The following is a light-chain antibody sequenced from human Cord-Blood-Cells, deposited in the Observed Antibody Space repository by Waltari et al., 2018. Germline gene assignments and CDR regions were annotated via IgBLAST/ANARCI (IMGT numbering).Light chain of an antibody. Sequence: QSALTQPASVSGSPGQSITISCTGTSSDVGSYNLVSWYQQHPGKAPKLMFYEGSKRPCGVSNCFSGSKSGYTASLTISGLQAEDEAGYYCCSYAGSSTWVFGGGTKLTVL. CDR2: EGS. CDR3: CSYAGSSTWV. J-gene: IGLJ3*02. V-gene: IGLV2-23*01. CDR1: SSDVGSYNL.